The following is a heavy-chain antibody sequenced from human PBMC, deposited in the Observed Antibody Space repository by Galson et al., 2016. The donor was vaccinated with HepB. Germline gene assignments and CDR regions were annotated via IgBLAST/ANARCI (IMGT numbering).Heavy chain of an antibody. Sequence: SLRLSCAASGFSFNNYGMHWVRQAPGKGLEWVAVISYDGGSKYYADSVKGRFTISRDNSKNTLFLQMNSLGTEDTAVYCCAKLPGAAAATSDPFDIWGQGTMVTVS. CDR3: AKLPGAAAATSDPFDI. J-gene: IGHJ3*02. CDR1: GFSFNNYG. D-gene: IGHD6-13*01. CDR2: ISYDGGSK. V-gene: IGHV3-30*18.